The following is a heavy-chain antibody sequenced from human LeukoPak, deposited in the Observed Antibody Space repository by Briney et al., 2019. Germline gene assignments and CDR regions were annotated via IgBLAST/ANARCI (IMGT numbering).Heavy chain of an antibody. J-gene: IGHJ5*02. CDR3: AKAGGLRWLPFDP. D-gene: IGHD4-23*01. CDR1: GFTFSSNA. V-gene: IGHV3-30*18. Sequence: AGGSLRLSCAASGFTFSSNAMHWVRQAPGKGLEWVAVVSDDGRYEYYGDSVKGRFTTSRDNSKNTLYLQMNSLRDEDTAVYYCAKAGGLRWLPFDPWGQGTLVTVSS. CDR2: VSDDGRYE.